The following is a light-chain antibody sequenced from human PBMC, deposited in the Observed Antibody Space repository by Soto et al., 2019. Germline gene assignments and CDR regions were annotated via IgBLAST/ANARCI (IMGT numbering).Light chain of an antibody. J-gene: IGKJ2*01. CDR1: QSVSSSY. CDR2: GAS. CDR3: QQYGSSPYP. V-gene: IGKV3-20*01. Sequence: EIVLTQSPGTLSLSPGERATLSCRASQSVSSSYLAWYQQKPGQAPRLLIYGASSRATGIPARFSGSGSGTDFTLTISRLETEDFAVYYCQQYGSSPYPFGQGTTLEIK.